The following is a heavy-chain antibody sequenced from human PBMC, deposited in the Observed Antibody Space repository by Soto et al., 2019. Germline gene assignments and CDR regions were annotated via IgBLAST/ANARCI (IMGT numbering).Heavy chain of an antibody. CDR1: GFTFSSYG. CDR2: IWYDGSNK. CDR3: VRGASYYYDSSGYP. V-gene: IGHV3-33*01. Sequence: GGSLRLSCAASGFTFSSYGMHWVRQAPGKGLEWVAVIWYDGSNKYYADSVKGRFTISRDNSKNTLYLQMNSLRAEDTAVYYCVRGASYYYDSSGYPWGQGTLVTVSS. J-gene: IGHJ5*02. D-gene: IGHD3-22*01.